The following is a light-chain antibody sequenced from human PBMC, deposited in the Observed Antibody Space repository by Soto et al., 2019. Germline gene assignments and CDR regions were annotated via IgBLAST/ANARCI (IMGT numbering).Light chain of an antibody. CDR3: CSYARSSPLLYV. Sequence: QSVLTQPASVSGSPGQSITISCTGTSSDVGSYNVVSWYQQHPGKAPKLMIYEVSKRPSGVSNRFSGSKSGNTASLTISGLQAEDEADYYCCSYARSSPLLYVFGNGTKVTVL. J-gene: IGLJ1*01. CDR1: SSDVGSYNV. CDR2: EVS. V-gene: IGLV2-23*02.